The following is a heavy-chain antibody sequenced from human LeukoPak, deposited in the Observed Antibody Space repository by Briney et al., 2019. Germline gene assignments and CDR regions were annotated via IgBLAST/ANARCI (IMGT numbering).Heavy chain of an antibody. V-gene: IGHV4-59*01. D-gene: IGHD3-10*01. Sequence: PSETLSLTCTVSGGSINSYYWTWIRQPPGKGLEWIGYIYYSGGTHYNPSLNSRVTISMDTSKNQFSLKLSSVTAADTAVYYCARTSRHFYGSGSNLTPWPADMDVWGQGTTVTVSS. J-gene: IGHJ6*02. CDR1: GGSINSYY. CDR3: ARTSRHFYGSGSNLTPWPADMDV. CDR2: IYYSGGT.